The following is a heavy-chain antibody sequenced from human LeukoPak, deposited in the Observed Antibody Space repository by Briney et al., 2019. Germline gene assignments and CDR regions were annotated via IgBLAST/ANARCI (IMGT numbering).Heavy chain of an antibody. CDR1: GGSISSYY. V-gene: IGHV4-59*01. CDR3: ARGYYYYYMDV. CDR2: IYYSGST. Sequence: SETLSLTCTVSGGSISSYYWSWIRQPPGKGLEWIGYIYYSGSTNYNPSLKSRVTISVDTSKNQFSLKLSSVTAADTAVYYCARGYYYYYMDVWGKGATVTVSS. J-gene: IGHJ6*03.